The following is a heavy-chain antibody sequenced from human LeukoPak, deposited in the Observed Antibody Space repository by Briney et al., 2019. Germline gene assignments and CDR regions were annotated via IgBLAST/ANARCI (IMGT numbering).Heavy chain of an antibody. Sequence: YXXHXVRQAPGXGLXYVSAISSNGGSTXYANSVKGRFTISRDNSKNTLYLQMGSLRAEDMAVYYXXXXXXXXXXXXXXXXXXXXXXXMDVXGXXXTVTISS. V-gene: IGHV3-64*01. CDR3: XXXXXXXXXXXXXXXXXXXXXXMDV. CDR1: YX. J-gene: IGHJ6*03. CDR2: ISSNGGST.